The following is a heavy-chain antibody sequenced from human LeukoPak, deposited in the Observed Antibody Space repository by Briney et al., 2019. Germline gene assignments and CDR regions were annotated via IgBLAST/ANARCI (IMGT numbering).Heavy chain of an antibody. D-gene: IGHD5-24*01. CDR1: GYSFSNYG. CDR2: ISVYNGDT. V-gene: IGHV1-18*01. Sequence: GAAVKVSCKASGYSFSNYGLTWVRQAPGQGLEWMGWISVYNGDTHYAQKLQGRVTMTTEASTTTAYMELRSLRSDDTAMYFCARMAPFNWLDVWGQGTLVIVSS. CDR3: ARMAPFNWLDV. J-gene: IGHJ5*02.